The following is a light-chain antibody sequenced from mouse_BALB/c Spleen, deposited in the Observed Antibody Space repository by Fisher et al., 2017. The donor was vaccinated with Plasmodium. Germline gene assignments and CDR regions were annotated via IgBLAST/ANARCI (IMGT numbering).Light chain of an antibody. CDR1: QDIKSY. J-gene: IGKJ1*01. CDR3: QQYYDFPRT. CDR2: RAN. V-gene: IGKV14-111*01. Sequence: DIVITQSPSSMYSSLGERVTITCKASQDIKSYLIWFQQKPGKSPKTLISRANRLVDGVPSRFSGSGSGQDFSLTISSLDYEDVGIYYCQQYYDFPRTFGGGTKLEIK.